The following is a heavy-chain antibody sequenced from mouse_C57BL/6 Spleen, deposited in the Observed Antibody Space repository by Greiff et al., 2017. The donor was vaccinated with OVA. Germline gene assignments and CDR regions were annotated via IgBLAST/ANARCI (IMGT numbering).Heavy chain of an antibody. D-gene: IGHD1-1*01. CDR2: ISNGGGST. Sequence: DVKLVESGGGLVQPGGSLKLSCAASGFTFSDYYMYWVRQTPEKRLEWVAYISNGGGSTYYPDTVKGRFTISRDNAKNTLYLQMSRLKSEDTAMYYCARHSYGSSPFAYWGQGTLVTVSA. CDR1: GFTFSDYY. V-gene: IGHV5-12*01. J-gene: IGHJ3*01. CDR3: ARHSYGSSPFAY.